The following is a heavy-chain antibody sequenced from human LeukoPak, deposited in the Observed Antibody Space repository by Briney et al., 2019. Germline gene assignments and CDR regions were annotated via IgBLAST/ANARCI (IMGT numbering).Heavy chain of an antibody. J-gene: IGHJ4*02. V-gene: IGHV4-59*08. D-gene: IGHD2-15*01. CDR1: GVSISNHY. CDR3: VRHSRVVAFDY. CDR2: IYYAGNT. Sequence: SETLSLTCTVSGVSISNHYSSWIRQPPGKGLEWIGYIYYAGNTNYNPSLKSRVTISEDTSKNQVSLRLSSVTAADTAVYYCVRHSRVVAFDYWGQGNLVTVSS.